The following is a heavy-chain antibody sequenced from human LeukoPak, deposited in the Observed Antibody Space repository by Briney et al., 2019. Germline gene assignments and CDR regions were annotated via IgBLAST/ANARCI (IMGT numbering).Heavy chain of an antibody. Sequence: GGSLRLSCAASGFIFSSYAMHWVRQAPGKGLEWLALISYDGSNKYYADSVKGRFTISRDNSKNTLYLQMNSLRAEDTAVYYCASLGCSSTSCYNYWGQGTLVTVSS. D-gene: IGHD2-2*02. CDR1: GFIFSSYA. V-gene: IGHV3-30-3*01. CDR3: ASLGCSSTSCYNY. CDR2: ISYDGSNK. J-gene: IGHJ4*02.